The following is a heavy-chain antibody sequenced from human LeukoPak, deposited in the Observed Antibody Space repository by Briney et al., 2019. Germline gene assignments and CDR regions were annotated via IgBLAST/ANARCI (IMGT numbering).Heavy chain of an antibody. CDR1: GFTFNSYW. D-gene: IGHD1-26*01. CDR2: IKQDGSEK. V-gene: IGHV3-7*01. J-gene: IGHJ6*03. CDR3: ARDQTKWEPLRRRDYYYMDV. Sequence: GGSLRLSCAASGFTFNSYWISWARHAPGKGLEWVANIKQDGSEKYYVDSVKGRFTISRDNAKNSLYLQMNSLRAEDTAVYYCARDQTKWEPLRRRDYYYMDVWGKGTTVTVSS.